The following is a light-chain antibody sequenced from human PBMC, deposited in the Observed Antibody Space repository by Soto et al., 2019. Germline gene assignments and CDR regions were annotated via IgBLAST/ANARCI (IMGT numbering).Light chain of an antibody. CDR2: GAS. V-gene: IGKV3-20*01. J-gene: IGKJ1*01. Sequence: EIVLTQSPGTLSLSPGERATLSCRASQSVSSSYLAWYQQEPGQAPRLLIYGASSRATGIPDRFSGSGSGTDFTLTISRLEPEDFAVYYCQQYGRSPKGTFGQGTKVDIK. CDR3: QQYGRSPKGT. CDR1: QSVSSSY.